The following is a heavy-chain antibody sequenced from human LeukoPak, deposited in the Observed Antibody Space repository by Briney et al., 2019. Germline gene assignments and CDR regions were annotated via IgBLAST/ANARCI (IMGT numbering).Heavy chain of an antibody. J-gene: IGHJ4*02. D-gene: IGHD1-1*01. Sequence: SVKVSCKASGGTFSSYAISWARQAPGQGLEWMGGIIPIFGTANYAQKFQGRVTITTDESTSTAYMELSSLRSEDTAVYYCARDSKGLEEGFDYWGQGTLVTVSS. V-gene: IGHV1-69*05. CDR1: GGTFSSYA. CDR2: IIPIFGTA. CDR3: ARDSKGLEEGFDY.